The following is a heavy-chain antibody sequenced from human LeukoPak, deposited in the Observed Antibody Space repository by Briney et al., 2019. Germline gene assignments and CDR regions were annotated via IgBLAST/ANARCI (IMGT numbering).Heavy chain of an antibody. V-gene: IGHV1-69*04. CDR2: IIPMFGIT. CDR1: GATFTNYA. Sequence: SVKVSCKASGATFTNYAFTWVRQAPGQGLEWMGRIIPMFGITNYAQKFQGSVTITADKSSSTAYMELSSLRSEDTAVYYCARVGSSGYYSDYWGLGTLVTVSS. J-gene: IGHJ4*02. D-gene: IGHD3-22*01. CDR3: ARVGSSGYYSDY.